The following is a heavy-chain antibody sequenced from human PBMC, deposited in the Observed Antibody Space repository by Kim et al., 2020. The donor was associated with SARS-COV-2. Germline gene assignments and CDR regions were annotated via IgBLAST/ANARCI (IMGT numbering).Heavy chain of an antibody. CDR1: GFTFSDYY. Sequence: GGSLRLSCAASGFTFSDYYMSWVRQAPGKGLEWVSCISHGGSTIYYADSVKGRFTISRDNAKSTLYLQMNSLRAEDTAIYYCARESRGEPVSGPGYWGQGTLVTVSS. J-gene: IGHJ4*02. V-gene: IGHV3-11*01. CDR2: ISHGGSTI. D-gene: IGHD6-19*01. CDR3: ARESRGEPVSGPGY.